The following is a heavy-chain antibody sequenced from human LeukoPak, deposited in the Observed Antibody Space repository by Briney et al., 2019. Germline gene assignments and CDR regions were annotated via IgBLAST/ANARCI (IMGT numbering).Heavy chain of an antibody. D-gene: IGHD2-15*01. CDR2: INHSGST. CDR1: GGSFSGYY. CDR3: ASAVGYCSGGSCEINWFDP. J-gene: IGHJ5*02. V-gene: IGHV4-34*01. Sequence: SETLSLTCAVYGGSFSGYYWSWIRQPPGKGLEWIGEINHSGSTNYNPSLKSRVTISVDTPKNQFSLKLSSVTAADTAVYYCASAVGYCSGGSCEINWFDPWGQGTLVTVSS.